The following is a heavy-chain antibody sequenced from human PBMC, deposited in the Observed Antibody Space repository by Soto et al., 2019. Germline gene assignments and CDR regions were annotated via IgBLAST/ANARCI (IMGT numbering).Heavy chain of an antibody. D-gene: IGHD2-8*02. V-gene: IGHV3-30*03. CDR3: TGEVASGY. CDR1: GFTVSSYG. Sequence: GGSLRLSCAVSGFTVSSYGMHWVRQAPGKGLEWVAVISRDGGTKFYADSVKGRFAISRDNSRNTLFLEMNSLRGDDMAVYYCTGEVASGYWGQGTLVTASS. J-gene: IGHJ4*02. CDR2: ISRDGGTK.